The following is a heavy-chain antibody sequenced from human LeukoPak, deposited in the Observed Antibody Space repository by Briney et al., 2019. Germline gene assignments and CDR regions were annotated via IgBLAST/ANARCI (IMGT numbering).Heavy chain of an antibody. CDR1: ADSLSSGGHY. V-gene: IGHV4-31*03. J-gene: IGHJ4*02. CDR2: IHHSGSS. Sequence: SETLSLTCTVSADSLSSGGHYWAWIRQLPGKGLESIGFIHHSGSSRHNPSLKDRVAISVDASRKQFALRLSSVTDADTAIYYCARGGNRFGGFYFDYWGQGIQVIVSS. CDR3: ARGGNRFGGFYFDY. D-gene: IGHD3-10*01.